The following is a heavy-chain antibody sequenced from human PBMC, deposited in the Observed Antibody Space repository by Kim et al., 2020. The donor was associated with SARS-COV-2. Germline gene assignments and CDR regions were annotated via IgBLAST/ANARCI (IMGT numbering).Heavy chain of an antibody. CDR3: AKDIPDTAMVFDY. V-gene: IGHV3-9*01. Sequence: YADSVKGRFTISRDNAKNSLYLQMNSLRAEDTALYYCAKDIPDTAMVFDYWGQGTLVTVSS. J-gene: IGHJ4*02. D-gene: IGHD5-18*01.